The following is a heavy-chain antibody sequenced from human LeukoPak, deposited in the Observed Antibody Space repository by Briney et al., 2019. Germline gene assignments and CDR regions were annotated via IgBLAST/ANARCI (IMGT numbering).Heavy chain of an antibody. V-gene: IGHV3-23*01. Sequence: GGSLRLSCVTSPGYGFTSHWMSWVRQAPGKGLEWVSAISGSGGSTYYADSVKGRFTISRDNSKNTLDLQMNSLRAEDMAVYYCAKEFGYCSSTSCFPFDYWGQGTPVTVSS. CDR2: ISGSGGST. CDR1: PGYGFTSHW. J-gene: IGHJ4*02. D-gene: IGHD2-2*03. CDR3: AKEFGYCSSTSCFPFDY.